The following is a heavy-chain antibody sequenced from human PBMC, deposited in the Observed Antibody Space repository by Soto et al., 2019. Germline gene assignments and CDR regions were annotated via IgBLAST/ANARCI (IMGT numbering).Heavy chain of an antibody. CDR3: ARGCKRRGSQSGYYIPRCDYFDY. D-gene: IGHD3-3*01. CDR2: INHSGST. J-gene: IGHJ4*02. CDR1: GGSFSGYY. V-gene: IGHV4-34*01. Sequence: SETLSLTCAVYGGSFSGYYWSWIRQPPGKGLEWIGEINHSGSTNYNPSLKSRVTISVDTSKNQFSLKLSSVTAADTAVYYCARGCKRRGSQSGYYIPRCDYFDYWGQGTLVTVSS.